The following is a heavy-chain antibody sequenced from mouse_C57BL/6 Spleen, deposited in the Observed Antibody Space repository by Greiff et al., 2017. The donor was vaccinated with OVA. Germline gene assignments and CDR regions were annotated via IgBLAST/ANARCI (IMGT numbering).Heavy chain of an antibody. CDR2: IYPGDGDT. D-gene: IGHD1-1*01. CDR3: GREDYGSSYGFAY. J-gene: IGHJ3*01. V-gene: IGHV1-82*01. Sequence: QVQLQQSGPELVKPGASVKISCKASGYAFSSSWMNWVKQRPGKGLEWIGRIYPGDGDTNYNGKFKGKATLTADKSSSTAYMQLSSLTSEYSAVYFCGREDYGSSYGFAYWGQGTLVTVSA. CDR1: GYAFSSSW.